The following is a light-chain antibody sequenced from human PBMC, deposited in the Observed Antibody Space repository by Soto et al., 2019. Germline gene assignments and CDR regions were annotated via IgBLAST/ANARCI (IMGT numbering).Light chain of an antibody. CDR2: EVT. V-gene: IGLV2-14*02. CDR1: SSDVGSYNL. CDR3: SSYTASNTWV. J-gene: IGLJ3*02. Sequence: QSALTQPASVSGSPGQSITISCTGTSSDVGSYNLVSWYQQHPGKVPKLMIYEVTHRPSGVSNRFSGSKSGNTASLTISGLLAEDETDYYCSSYTASNTWVFGGGTKVTVL.